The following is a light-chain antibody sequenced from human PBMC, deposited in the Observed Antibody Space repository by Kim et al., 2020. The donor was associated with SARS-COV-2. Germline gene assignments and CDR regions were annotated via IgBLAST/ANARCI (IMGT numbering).Light chain of an antibody. CDR1: NIGSKT. J-gene: IGLJ2*01. CDR2: YHG. V-gene: IGLV3-21*04. CDR3: QVWDSSSDHRV. Sequence: SYELTQPPSVSVAPGKTARITCGGDNIGSKTVHWYQQKGGQAPVLAIYYHGDRPSGIPERFSGSNSGNTATLTIIRVEAGDEADYYCQVWDSSSDHRVFG.